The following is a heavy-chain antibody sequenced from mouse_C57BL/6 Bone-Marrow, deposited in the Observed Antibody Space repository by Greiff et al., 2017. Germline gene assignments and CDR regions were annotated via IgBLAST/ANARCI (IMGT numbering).Heavy chain of an antibody. CDR2: IYPRSGNP. CDR1: GYTFTSYG. Sequence: QVKLQQSGAELARPGASVKLSCKASGYTFTSYGISWVKQRTGQGLEWIGEIYPRSGNPYYNEKFKGKATLTADQSTSTAYMALRSLTSEDSAVCACSSPLYGSSPAWFAYWGQGTLVTVSA. V-gene: IGHV1-81*01. CDR3: SSPLYGSSPAWFAY. D-gene: IGHD1-1*01. J-gene: IGHJ3*01.